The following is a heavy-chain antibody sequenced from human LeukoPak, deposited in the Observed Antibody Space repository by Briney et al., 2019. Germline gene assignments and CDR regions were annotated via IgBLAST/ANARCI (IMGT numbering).Heavy chain of an antibody. CDR2: ISGSGGST. D-gene: IGHD2-2*01. V-gene: IGHV3-23*01. Sequence: GGSLRLSCAASGFTFSIYAMSWVRQAPGKGLEWVSTISGSGGSTYYADSVKGRFTISRDNSKNTLYLQMNSLRAEDTAVYYCARGGYCSSASCYSAEYYFDYWGQGTLVTVSS. CDR1: GFTFSIYA. CDR3: ARGGYCSSASCYSAEYYFDY. J-gene: IGHJ4*02.